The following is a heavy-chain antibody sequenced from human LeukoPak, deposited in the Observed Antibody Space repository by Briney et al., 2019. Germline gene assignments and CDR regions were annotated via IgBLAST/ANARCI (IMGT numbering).Heavy chain of an antibody. CDR3: ARGLGFPVRLRLTYYVDV. Sequence: SETLSLTCAVYGGSFSGYYWSWIRQPPGKGLEWIGEINHSGSTNYNPSLKSRVTISVDTSKNQFSLKLSSVTAADTAVYYCARGLGFPVRLRLTYYVDVWGKGTTVTVSS. CDR2: INHSGST. V-gene: IGHV4-34*01. CDR1: GGSFSGYY. D-gene: IGHD5-12*01. J-gene: IGHJ6*03.